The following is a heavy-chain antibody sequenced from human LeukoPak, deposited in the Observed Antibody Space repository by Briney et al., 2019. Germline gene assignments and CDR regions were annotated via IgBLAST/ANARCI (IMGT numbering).Heavy chain of an antibody. V-gene: IGHV4-39*07. CDR3: ARAAGLYYYYYGMDV. J-gene: IGHJ6*02. CDR1: GGSISSSSYY. CDR2: INHSGST. Sequence: PSETLSLTCTVSGGSISSSSYYWGWIRQPPGKGLEWIGEINHSGSTNYNPSLKSRVTISVDTSKNQFSLKLSSVTAADTAVYYCARAAGLYYYYYGMDVWGQGTTVTVSS.